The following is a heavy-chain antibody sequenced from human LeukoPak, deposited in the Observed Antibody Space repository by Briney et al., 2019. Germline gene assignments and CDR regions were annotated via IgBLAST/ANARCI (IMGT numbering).Heavy chain of an antibody. CDR3: ARGAPRTYYYPGGGYYFGY. CDR1: GGSFSGYY. CDR2: INHSGST. D-gene: IGHD3-10*01. J-gene: IGHJ4*02. V-gene: IGHV4-34*01. Sequence: PSETLSLTCAVYGGSFSGYYWSWIRQPPGKGLEWIGEINHSGSTYYNPSLKSRVTISVDTSKNQFSLKLSSVTAADTAVYYCARGAPRTYYYPGGGYYFGYWGQGTLVTVSS.